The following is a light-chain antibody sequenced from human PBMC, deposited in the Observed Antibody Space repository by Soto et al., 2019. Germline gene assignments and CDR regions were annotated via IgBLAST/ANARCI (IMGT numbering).Light chain of an antibody. CDR1: SSDVGAYNY. V-gene: IGLV2-8*01. CDR3: CSYAGRNNFDV. Sequence: QSALTQPPSASGSPGQSVTISCTGTSSDVGAYNYVHWYQQHPGKAPKLIIYDVTKRPSGVPDRFSGSKSGNTASLTVSGFQAEDEADYYCCSYAGRNNFDVFGTGTKVTVL. CDR2: DVT. J-gene: IGLJ1*01.